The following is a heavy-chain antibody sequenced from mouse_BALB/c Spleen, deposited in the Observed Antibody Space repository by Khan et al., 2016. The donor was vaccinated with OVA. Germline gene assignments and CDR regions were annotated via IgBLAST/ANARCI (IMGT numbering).Heavy chain of an antibody. CDR3: CRQPYYHYNVMDY. CDR2: IWSDGST. D-gene: IGHD2-10*01. J-gene: IGHJ4*01. CDR1: GFSLTSYG. V-gene: IGHV2-6-1*01. Sequence: QVQLKQSGPGLVAPSQSLSITCTISGFSLTSYGVHWIRQPPGKGLEWLAVIWSDGSTTYNSALKSRLTISKDNSKSQVFLKMNSRQIDDTAKYFWCRQPYYHYNVMDYWGQGTSVTVSS.